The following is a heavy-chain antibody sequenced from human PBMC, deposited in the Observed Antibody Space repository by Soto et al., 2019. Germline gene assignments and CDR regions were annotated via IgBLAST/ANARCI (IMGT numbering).Heavy chain of an antibody. Sequence: GGSLRLSCAASGFTLSGYSMDWVRQAPGKGLEYVSGISSNGVGTYYANSVQGRFTISRDNSKNTVYLQMGSLRPEDMAVYYCARRARPDFYYMDVWGKGTTVTV. CDR1: GFTLSGYS. CDR2: ISSNGVGT. J-gene: IGHJ6*03. D-gene: IGHD6-6*01. V-gene: IGHV3-64*01. CDR3: ARRARPDFYYMDV.